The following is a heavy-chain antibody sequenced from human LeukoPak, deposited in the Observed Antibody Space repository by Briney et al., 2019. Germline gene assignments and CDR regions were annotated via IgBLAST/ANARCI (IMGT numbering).Heavy chain of an antibody. CDR1: GYTFTSYD. D-gene: IGHD3-22*01. V-gene: IGHV1-8*01. CDR3: ARIGRRSSGCYVNNWFDP. Sequence: ASVKVSCKASGYTFTSYDINWVRQATGQGLEWMGWMNPNSGNTGYAQKFQGRVTMTRNTSISTAYMELSSLRSEDTAVYYCARIGRRSSGCYVNNWFDPWGQGTLVTVSS. J-gene: IGHJ5*02. CDR2: MNPNSGNT.